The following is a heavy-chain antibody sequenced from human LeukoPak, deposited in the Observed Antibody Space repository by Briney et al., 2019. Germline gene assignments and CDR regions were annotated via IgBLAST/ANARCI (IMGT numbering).Heavy chain of an antibody. D-gene: IGHD2-2*01. J-gene: IGHJ3*02. CDR3: AKDSIPLGYCSSTSCWDAFDI. V-gene: IGHV3-30-3*01. CDR1: GFTFSTYA. Sequence: PGRSLRLSCVASGFTFSTYAMHWVRQAPGKGLEWVAVISFDGSNTYYADSVKGRFTISIDNTKSTLDLQMNSLRVEDTAVYYCAKDSIPLGYCSSTSCWDAFDIWGQGTMVTVSS. CDR2: ISFDGSNT.